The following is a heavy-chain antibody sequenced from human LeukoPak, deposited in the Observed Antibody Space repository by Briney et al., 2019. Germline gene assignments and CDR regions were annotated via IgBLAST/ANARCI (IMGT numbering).Heavy chain of an antibody. CDR3: TRESGPYCPFGY. V-gene: IGHV4-4*02. CDR1: GGSITSTNW. CDR2: ISLAGRT. J-gene: IGHJ4*02. D-gene: IGHD1-26*01. Sequence: SETLSLTCGVSGGSITSTNWWSWVRQPPGQGLEWIGEISLAGRTNYNPSLIGRVIMSLDESRNQLSLTLTSVTAADTAMYYCTRESGPYCPFGYWGQGTLVVVPS.